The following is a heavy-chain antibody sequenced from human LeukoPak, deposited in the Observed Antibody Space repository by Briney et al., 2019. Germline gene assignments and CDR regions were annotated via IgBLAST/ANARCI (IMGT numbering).Heavy chain of an antibody. CDR3: ACTAYYYYYLDV. Sequence: PGRSMRLSCAAYGFTFSSHAVSWDRQAPGEGLEWVSAVSGSGDNTYYADSVKGRFTISRDNSKNTLYLHMSSLRAEDTAVYYCACTAYYYYYLDVWGKGTTVTVSS. D-gene: IGHD5-18*01. J-gene: IGHJ6*03. CDR2: VSGSGDNT. V-gene: IGHV3-23*01. CDR1: GFTFSSHA.